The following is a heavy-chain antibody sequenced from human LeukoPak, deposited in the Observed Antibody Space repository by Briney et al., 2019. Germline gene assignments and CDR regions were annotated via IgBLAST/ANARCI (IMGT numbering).Heavy chain of an antibody. Sequence: GGSLRLSCTASGLTFSTSGFNWVRQAPGKGLEWVASIGPTGSDRYHADSIKGRFTISRDNANNFLYLQMNSLRAEDTAVYYCATETNGRHYDYWGQGTLLTVPS. D-gene: IGHD1-14*01. CDR1: GLTFSTSG. V-gene: IGHV3-21*06. J-gene: IGHJ4*02. CDR3: ATETNGRHYDY. CDR2: IGPTGSDR.